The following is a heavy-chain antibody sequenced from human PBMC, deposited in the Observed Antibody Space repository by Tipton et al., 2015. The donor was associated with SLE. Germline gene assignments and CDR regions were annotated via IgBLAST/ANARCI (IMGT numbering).Heavy chain of an antibody. Sequence: QLVQSGAEVKKPGSSVKVSCKASGGTFSSYAISWVRQAPGQGLEWVGGIIPIFGTANYAQKFQGRVTITTDESTSTAYMELSSLRSEDTAVYYCARVRCSSTSCQGWFDPWGQGTLVTVSS. D-gene: IGHD2-2*01. CDR2: IIPIFGTA. CDR3: ARVRCSSTSCQGWFDP. J-gene: IGHJ5*02. CDR1: GGTFSSYA. V-gene: IGHV1-69*05.